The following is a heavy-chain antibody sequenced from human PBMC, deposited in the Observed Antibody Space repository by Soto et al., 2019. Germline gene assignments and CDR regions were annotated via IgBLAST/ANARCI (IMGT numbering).Heavy chain of an antibody. D-gene: IGHD6-6*01. Sequence: SETLSLTCAVSGAPISSLTYYWVWIRQPPGKGLEWIASISLGGTTYYSPSLKSRLSASLDTSNNQVSLILSSVTVTDTAVYFCVKQAVGSMSSEWGPGTLVTVSS. V-gene: IGHV4-39*01. J-gene: IGHJ4*02. CDR1: GAPISSLTYY. CDR3: VKQAVGSMSSE. CDR2: ISLGGTT.